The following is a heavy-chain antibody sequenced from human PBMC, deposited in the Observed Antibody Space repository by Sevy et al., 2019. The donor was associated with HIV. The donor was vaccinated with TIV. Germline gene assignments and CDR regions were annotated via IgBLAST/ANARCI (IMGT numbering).Heavy chain of an antibody. Sequence: GGSLRLSCAASGFTFSSYAIHWVRQTPGKGLEWVAVISYDGNNKYYADSVKGRFTVSRDNSKNTLYLQMNSLRAEDSAVYYCAKDQGGYNYAPGYWGQGTLVTVSS. CDR3: AKDQGGYNYAPGY. J-gene: IGHJ4*02. CDR1: GFTFSSYA. D-gene: IGHD5-18*01. CDR2: ISYDGNNK. V-gene: IGHV3-30*18.